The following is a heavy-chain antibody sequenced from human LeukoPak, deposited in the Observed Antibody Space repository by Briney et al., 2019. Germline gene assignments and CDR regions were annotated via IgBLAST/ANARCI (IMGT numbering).Heavy chain of an antibody. V-gene: IGHV4-39*01. CDR1: GGSILDSTYY. Sequence: NSSETLSLTCTVSGGSILDSTYYWAWIRQPPGKGLEWIATIFYTGNTHYNPSLKSRVTMSVDTVKNQFSLNLNSVTAADTAVYYCARQSSGYYYGWFDPWGQGTPVTVSS. CDR3: ARQSSGYYYGWFDP. J-gene: IGHJ5*02. CDR2: IFYTGNT. D-gene: IGHD3-22*01.